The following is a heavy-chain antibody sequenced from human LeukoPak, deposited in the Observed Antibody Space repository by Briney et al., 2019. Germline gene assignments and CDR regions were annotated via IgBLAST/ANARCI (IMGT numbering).Heavy chain of an antibody. Sequence: SETLSLTCAVYGGSFSGYYWSWIRQPPGKGLEWIGEINHSGSTNYNPSLKSRVTISVDTSKNQFSLKLSSVTAADTAVYYCARGHYYYDSSGYLEYYYYGMDVWGQGTTVTVSS. J-gene: IGHJ6*02. CDR1: GGSFSGYY. CDR2: INHSGST. V-gene: IGHV4-34*01. CDR3: ARGHYYYDSSGYLEYYYYGMDV. D-gene: IGHD3-22*01.